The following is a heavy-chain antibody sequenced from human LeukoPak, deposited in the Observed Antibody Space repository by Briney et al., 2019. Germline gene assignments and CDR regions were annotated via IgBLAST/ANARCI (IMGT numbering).Heavy chain of an antibody. Sequence: SETLSLTCTVSGGSISSYYWSWIRQPPGKGLEWIGYIYYSGSTNYNPSLKSRVTMSVDTSKNQFSLKLSSVTAADTAVYYCARDGAYYDFWSGSLPYMDVWGKGTTVTVSS. CDR1: GGSISSYY. J-gene: IGHJ6*03. CDR2: IYYSGST. D-gene: IGHD3-3*01. CDR3: ARDGAYYDFWSGSLPYMDV. V-gene: IGHV4-59*12.